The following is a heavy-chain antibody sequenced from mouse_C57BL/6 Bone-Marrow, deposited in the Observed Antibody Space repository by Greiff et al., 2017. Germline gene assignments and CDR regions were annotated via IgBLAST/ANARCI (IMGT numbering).Heavy chain of an antibody. J-gene: IGHJ3*01. CDR3: ASESQATGAWFAY. D-gene: IGHD3-2*02. CDR2: IWSGGST. V-gene: IGHV2-2*01. CDR1: GFSLTSYG. Sequence: QVQLKESGPGLVQPSQSLSITCTVSGFSLTSYGVHWVRQSPGKGLEWLGVIWSGGSTDYNAAFISRLSISTDNSKSHVFFKMNSLQADDTAIYXCASESQATGAWFAYWGQGTLVTVSA.